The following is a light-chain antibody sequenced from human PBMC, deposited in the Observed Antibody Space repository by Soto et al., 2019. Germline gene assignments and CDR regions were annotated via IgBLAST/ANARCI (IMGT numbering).Light chain of an antibody. J-gene: IGKJ1*01. CDR1: QSISSW. CDR2: KAS. CDR3: QQYNSYSWT. Sequence: DIQITQSPSTLSASVGDRVTITCLASQSISSWLAWYQQKPGKAPKLLLYKASSLESGVPSRFSGSGSGTEFPLTISSLQRDDFATYFCQQYNSYSWTFGQGTKVEIK. V-gene: IGKV1-5*03.